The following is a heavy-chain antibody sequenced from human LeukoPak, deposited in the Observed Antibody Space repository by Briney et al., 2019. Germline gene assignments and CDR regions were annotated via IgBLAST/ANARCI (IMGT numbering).Heavy chain of an antibody. D-gene: IGHD3-22*01. V-gene: IGHV3-7*01. J-gene: IGHJ3*02. CDR2: IKKDGSEK. Sequence: GGSLTLSCEASGFSLNTYWMAWVRQAPGNGLEWVANIKKDGSEKHYVDSVKGRFTISRDNAKNSLYLQMSGLRAEDSAVYYCARDSNYYDSSAYYDTFDIWGQGTTVTVSS. CDR3: ARDSNYYDSSAYYDTFDI. CDR1: GFSLNTYW.